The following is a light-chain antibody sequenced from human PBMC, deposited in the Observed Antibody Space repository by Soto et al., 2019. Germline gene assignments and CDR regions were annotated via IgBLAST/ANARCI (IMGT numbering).Light chain of an antibody. CDR1: QGIYTH. V-gene: IGKV1-27*01. Sequence: DIQMTQSPSSLSASVGDSVTITCRASQGIYTHLAWYQHKPGSAPKLLIYDASTLHSRVPSRFSASGSGRDFVLTISALQSEAVRLYFGQAYDKAPWTIAPGSRV. CDR3: QAYDKAPWT. CDR2: DAS. J-gene: IGKJ1*01.